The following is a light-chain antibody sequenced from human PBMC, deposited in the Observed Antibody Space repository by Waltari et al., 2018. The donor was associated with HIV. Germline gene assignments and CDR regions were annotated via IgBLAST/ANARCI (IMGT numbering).Light chain of an antibody. CDR3: SSYAGSNLGV. V-gene: IGLV2-8*01. CDR2: EVS. CDR1: SSDVGGYNY. Sequence: QSALTQPPSASGSPGQSVTISCTGTSSDVGGYNYVSWYQQHPGKAPKLMIYEVSKRPSGVPDRFSGSKSGNTASLTVSGLQAEDEADYYCSSYAGSNLGVFCGGTKLTVL. J-gene: IGLJ3*02.